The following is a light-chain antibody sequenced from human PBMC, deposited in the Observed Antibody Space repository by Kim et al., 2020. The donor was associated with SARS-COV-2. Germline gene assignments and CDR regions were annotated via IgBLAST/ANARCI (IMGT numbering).Light chain of an antibody. CDR3: QQFSNYPLEFP. CDR2: DAS. J-gene: IGKJ3*01. V-gene: IGKV1D-13*01. Sequence: AIQLTQSPTSLSAAVGDRVTITCRPSQGMSSALAWYQQKPGKAPKLLIYDASSLETGVPSRFNGSGFGTDFTLTINSLQPEDFATYYCQQFSNYPLEFPFGPGTKVDIK. CDR1: QGMSSA.